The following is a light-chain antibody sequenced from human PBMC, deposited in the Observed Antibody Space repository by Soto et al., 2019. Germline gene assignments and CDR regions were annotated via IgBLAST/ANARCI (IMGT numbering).Light chain of an antibody. J-gene: IGKJ1*01. CDR3: QQYGSSPWT. V-gene: IGKV3-20*01. CDR1: QSVSSSY. Sequence: EIVLTQAPVTLSLSPGERAPLSCRASQSVSSSYLAWYQQKPGQAPRLLIYGASSRATGIPDRFSGSGSGTDFTLTISRLEPEDFAVYYCQQYGSSPWTFGQGTKVDIK. CDR2: GAS.